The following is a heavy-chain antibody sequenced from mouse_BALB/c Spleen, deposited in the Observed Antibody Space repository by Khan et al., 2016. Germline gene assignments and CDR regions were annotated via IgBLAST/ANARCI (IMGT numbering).Heavy chain of an antibody. CDR3: ARDTMTQGYSMDY. D-gene: IGHD2-4*01. CDR1: GFTFSDYY. Sequence: EVELVESGGGLVKPGGSLKLSCAASGFTFSDYYMYWVRQTPEKRLEWVATISDGSTYTYYLDSVQGRFTISRDDAKNNLYLQMSSLKSEDSALYYCARDTMTQGYSMDYWGQGTSVTVSS. J-gene: IGHJ4*01. CDR2: ISDGSTYT. V-gene: IGHV5-4*02.